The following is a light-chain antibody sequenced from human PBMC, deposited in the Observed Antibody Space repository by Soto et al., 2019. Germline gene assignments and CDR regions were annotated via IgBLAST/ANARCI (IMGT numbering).Light chain of an antibody. CDR2: DAS. CDR3: QQYAKLPLT. V-gene: IGKV1-33*01. J-gene: IGKJ4*01. Sequence: DIQMTQSPSSLSASVGDRVTITCQASQDISNYLNWYQQKPGKAPKLLIYDASNLETGVPSRFSGSGSGTDFTFTISSLQPEDIATYCCQQYAKLPLTFGGGNKVQIK. CDR1: QDISNY.